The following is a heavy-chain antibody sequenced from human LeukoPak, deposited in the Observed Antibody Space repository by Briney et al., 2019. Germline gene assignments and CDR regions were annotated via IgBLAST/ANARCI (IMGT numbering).Heavy chain of an antibody. J-gene: IGHJ4*02. CDR2: LNADGNSI. V-gene: IGHV3-74*01. CDR3: AKDIGPSSRYSSNGFDY. D-gene: IGHD6-13*01. Sequence: GGSLRLSCAASGFTFSNYWMHWVRQAPGKGLVWVSRLNADGNSITYADSVRGRFTISRDNAKNSLYLQMNSLRAEDTALYYCAKDIGPSSRYSSNGFDYWGQGTLVTVSS. CDR1: GFTFSNYW.